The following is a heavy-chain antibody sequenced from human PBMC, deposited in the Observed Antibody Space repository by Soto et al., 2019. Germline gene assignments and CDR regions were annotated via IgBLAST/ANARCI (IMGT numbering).Heavy chain of an antibody. D-gene: IGHD3-22*01. CDR2: IYYSGST. V-gene: IGHV4-59*01. CDR1: GGSISSYY. CDR3: GRGTYSYDSSGYGPRAYYYYCMDV. J-gene: IGHJ6*04. Sequence: SEPLSLTCTDSGGSISSYYWRWIRQPPGKGLEWIGYIYYSGSTNYNPSLKSRVSISVDTSKNQFSLKLSSVTAAGRAVYSCGRGTYSYDSSGYGPRAYYYYCMDVWGEGWAVTVSS.